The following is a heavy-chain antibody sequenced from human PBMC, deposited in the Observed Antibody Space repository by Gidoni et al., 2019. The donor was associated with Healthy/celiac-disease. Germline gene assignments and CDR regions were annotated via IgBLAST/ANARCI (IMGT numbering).Heavy chain of an antibody. CDR3: AKDIGPYYGMDV. V-gene: IGHV3-9*01. Sequence: EVQLVESGGGLVQPGRSLRLSCAASGLTFEDYAMHGVRQAPGKGLEWVSGSSWNSGSRGYADSVKGRFTISRDNAKNSLYLQMNSLRAEDTALYYCAKDIGPYYGMDVWGQGTTVTVSS. CDR1: GLTFEDYA. J-gene: IGHJ6*02. CDR2: SSWNSGSR.